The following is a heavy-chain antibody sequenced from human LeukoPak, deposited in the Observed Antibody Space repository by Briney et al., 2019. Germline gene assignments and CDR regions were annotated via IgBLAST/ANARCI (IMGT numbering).Heavy chain of an antibody. CDR1: GYSISSGYY. CDR2: IYHSGST. D-gene: IGHD6-19*01. V-gene: IGHV4-38-2*02. CDR3: ARSRAGHVRDAFDI. Sequence: SETLSLTCTVSGYSISSGYYWGWIRQPPGKGLEWIGSIYHSGSTYYNPSLKSRVTISVDTSKNQFSLKLSSVTAADTAVYYCARSRAGHVRDAFDIWGQGTMVTVSS. J-gene: IGHJ3*02.